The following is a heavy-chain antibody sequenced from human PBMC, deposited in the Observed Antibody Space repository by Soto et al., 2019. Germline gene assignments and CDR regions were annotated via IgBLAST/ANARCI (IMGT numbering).Heavy chain of an antibody. J-gene: IGHJ4*02. CDR1: GFSLSTSGVG. D-gene: IGHD3-3*02. CDR3: AHGCSISSYRDRYYFDY. V-gene: IGHV2-5*02. Sequence: SGPTLVNPTQTLTLTCTFSGFSLSTSGVGVGWIRQPPGKALEWLALIYWDGDKGYSPSLEGRLTITKDTSRNQVVLTMTNMDPVDTATYFCAHGCSISSYRDRYYFDYWGQGTLVTVSS. CDR2: IYWDGDK.